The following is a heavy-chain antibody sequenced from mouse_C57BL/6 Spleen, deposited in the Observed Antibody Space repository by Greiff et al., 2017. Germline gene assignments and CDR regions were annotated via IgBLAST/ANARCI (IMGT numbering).Heavy chain of an antibody. CDR1: GYTFTSYW. Sequence: QVQLQQPGAELVMPGASVKLSCKASGYTFTSYWMHWVKQRPGQGLEWIGEIDPSDSYTNYNQKFKGKSTLTVDKSSSTAYMQLSSLTSEDSAVYYWARNAITTVVPFDVWGTGTTVTVSS. J-gene: IGHJ1*03. D-gene: IGHD1-1*01. CDR3: ARNAITTVVPFDV. V-gene: IGHV1-69*01. CDR2: IDPSDSYT.